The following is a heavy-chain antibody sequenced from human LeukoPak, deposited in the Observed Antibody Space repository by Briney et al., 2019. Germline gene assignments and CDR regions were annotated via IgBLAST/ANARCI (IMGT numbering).Heavy chain of an antibody. CDR2: IRGTGTTT. CDR3: AKVSWLGTLPSYHFDS. V-gene: IGHV3-23*01. CDR1: GFTFSDHA. D-gene: IGHD6-19*01. Sequence: TGGSLRLSCAASGFTFSDHAMSWVRQAPGKGLEWVSAIRGTGTTTFYAASVKGRFTISRDNSKNTADLQINSLRAEDTAVYYCAKVSWLGTLPSYHFDSWGQGTQVTVSS. J-gene: IGHJ4*02.